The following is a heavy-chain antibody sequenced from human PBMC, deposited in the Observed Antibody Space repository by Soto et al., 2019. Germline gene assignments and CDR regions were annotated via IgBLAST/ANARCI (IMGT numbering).Heavy chain of an antibody. J-gene: IGHJ6*02. D-gene: IGHD6-13*01. V-gene: IGHV3-30*18. CDR3: AKDRTPWAAAVGDYYYGMDV. CDR1: GFTFSSYG. CDR2: ISYDGSNK. Sequence: QVQLVESGGGVVQPGRSLRLSCVASGFTFSSYGMHWVRQAPGKGLEWVAVISYDGSNKYYADSVKGRFTISRDNSKNTLYLQKNRLSAEDTAVYYGAKDRTPWAAAVGDYYYGMDVWGQGTTVTVSS.